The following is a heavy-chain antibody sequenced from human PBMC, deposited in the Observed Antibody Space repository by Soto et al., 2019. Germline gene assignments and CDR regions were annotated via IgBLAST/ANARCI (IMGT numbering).Heavy chain of an antibody. CDR1: GFSLSTSGMC. CDR2: IDWDDDK. D-gene: IGHD2-2*01. V-gene: IGHV2-70*11. J-gene: IGHJ2*01. Sequence: SGPTLVNPTQTLTLTCTFSGFSLSTSGMCVSWIRQPPGKALEWLARIDWDDDKYYSTSLKTRLTISKDTSKNQVVLTMTNMDPVDTATYYCARTVGIVVVPAASFHWYFDLWGRGTLVTVS. CDR3: ARTVGIVVVPAASFHWYFDL.